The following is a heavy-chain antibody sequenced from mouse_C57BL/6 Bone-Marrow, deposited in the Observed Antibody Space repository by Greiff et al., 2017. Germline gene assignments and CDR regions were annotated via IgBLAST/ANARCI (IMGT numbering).Heavy chain of an antibody. V-gene: IGHV1-55*01. D-gene: IGHD1-1*01. CDR2: IYPGSGST. CDR1: GYTFTSYW. Sequence: QVQLQQPGAELVKPGASVKMSCKASGYTFTSYWITWVKQRPGQGLEWIGDIYPGSGSTNYNEKFKSKATLTVDTSSSTAYMQLSSLTSEDSAVYYCARGPYYYGSSYWYFDVWGTGTTVTVSS. CDR3: ARGPYYYGSSYWYFDV. J-gene: IGHJ1*03.